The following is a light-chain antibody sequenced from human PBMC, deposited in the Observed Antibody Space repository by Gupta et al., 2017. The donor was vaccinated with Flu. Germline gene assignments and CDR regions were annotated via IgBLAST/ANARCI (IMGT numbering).Light chain of an antibody. CDR2: ENK. V-gene: IGLV2-23*01. CDR1: SNDVGSYNL. CDR3: CSYATASWV. J-gene: IGLJ3*02. Sequence: QSALTQPASVSGSPGQSITISCTGTSNDVGSYNLVSWYQQHPGKVPKLMIYENKKRPSGVSNRFSGSKSGNTASLTISGGQAEDEADYYCCSYATASWVFGGGTKVTVL.